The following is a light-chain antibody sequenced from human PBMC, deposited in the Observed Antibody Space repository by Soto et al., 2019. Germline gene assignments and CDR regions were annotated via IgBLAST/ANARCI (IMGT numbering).Light chain of an antibody. CDR1: QGISTL. CDR2: AAS. V-gene: IGKV3-15*01. J-gene: IGKJ5*01. Sequence: IVLTQSPATLSVSPLERATLFCRASQGISTLLAWYQQKPGQAPRLLIYAASTRAAGIPARFSGSGSGTDFTLTISSLQSEDFAIYYCQQYYDWPITFGQGNDWRL. CDR3: QQYYDWPIT.